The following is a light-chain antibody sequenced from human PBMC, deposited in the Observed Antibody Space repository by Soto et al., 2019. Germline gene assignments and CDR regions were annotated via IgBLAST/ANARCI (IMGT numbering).Light chain of an antibody. CDR3: NSYATGNTRV. V-gene: IGLV2-14*01. Sequence: QSVLTQPASVSGSPGQSITISFTGSSSDIGDYDYVSWYQQHPGKAPKVLISEVSNRPSGVSNRFSGSKSGNTASLTISGLQAEDEADYYCNSYATGNTRVFGTGTKVTVL. J-gene: IGLJ1*01. CDR2: EVS. CDR1: SSDIGDYDY.